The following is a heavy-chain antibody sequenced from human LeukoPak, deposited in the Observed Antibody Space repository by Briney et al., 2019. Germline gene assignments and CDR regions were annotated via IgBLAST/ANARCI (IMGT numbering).Heavy chain of an antibody. Sequence: PGGSLRLSCAASGFTLSSYAMSWVRQAPGKGLEWVANIKQDGSEKYYVDSVKGRFTISRDNAKNSLYLQMNSLRAEDTAVYYCARDLWGATGYWGQGTLVTVSS. CDR1: GFTLSSYA. D-gene: IGHD1-26*01. J-gene: IGHJ4*02. V-gene: IGHV3-7*01. CDR2: IKQDGSEK. CDR3: ARDLWGATGY.